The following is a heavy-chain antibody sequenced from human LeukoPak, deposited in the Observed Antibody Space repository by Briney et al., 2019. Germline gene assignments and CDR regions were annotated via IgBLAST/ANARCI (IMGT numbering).Heavy chain of an antibody. CDR1: GFTFSDYA. CDR2: ISYDGSSK. V-gene: IGHV3-30-3*01. CDR3: AGDSYGMDV. J-gene: IGHJ6*02. D-gene: IGHD3-10*01. Sequence: PGGSLRLSCAASGFTFSDYAVHWVRQAPGKGLEWVAVISYDGSSKYNADSVKGRFTISRDNSKNTLYLQMDSLRAEDTAVYYCAGDSYGMDVWGQGTPATVSS.